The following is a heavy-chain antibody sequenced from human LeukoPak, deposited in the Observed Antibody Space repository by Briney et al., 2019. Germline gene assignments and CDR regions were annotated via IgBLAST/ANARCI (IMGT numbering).Heavy chain of an antibody. CDR3: ARGRIIKPNYVWGSYYFDY. CDR2: IIPIFGTA. J-gene: IGHJ4*02. D-gene: IGHD3-16*01. CDR1: GGTFSSYA. V-gene: IGHV1-69*05. Sequence: SVKVSCKAPGGTFSSYAISWVRQAPGQGLEWMGRIIPIFGTANYAQKFQGRVTITTDESTSTAYMELSSLRSEDTAVYYCARGRIIKPNYVWGSYYFDYWGQGTLVTVSS.